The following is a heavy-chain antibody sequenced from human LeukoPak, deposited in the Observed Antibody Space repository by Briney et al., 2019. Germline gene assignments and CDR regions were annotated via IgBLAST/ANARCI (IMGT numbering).Heavy chain of an antibody. CDR3: ARDYGGNSYCDY. J-gene: IGHJ4*02. CDR1: GFTFSSYA. CDR2: ISYDGSNK. V-gene: IGHV3-30-3*01. Sequence: GGSLRLSCAASGFTFSSYAMHRVRQAPGKGLEWVAVISYDGSNKYYADSVKGRFTISRDNSKNTLYLQMNSLRTEDTAVYYCARDYGGNSYCDYWGQGTLVTVSS. D-gene: IGHD4-23*01.